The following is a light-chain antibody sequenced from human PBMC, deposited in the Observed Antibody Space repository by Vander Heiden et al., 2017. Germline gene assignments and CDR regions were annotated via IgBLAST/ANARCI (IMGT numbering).Light chain of an antibody. CDR1: SSDIGAYNY. CDR3: CSYAGSYTFEV. J-gene: IGLJ2*01. CDR2: DVT. V-gene: IGLV2-11*01. Sequence: QSALTQPRSVSASPGQSVTISCPGSSSDIGAYNYVSWYQQHPGKVPKLIIYDVTTRPSGVPDRFSGSKSGNTASLTISGLQAEDEADYYCCSYAGSYTFEVFGGGTKLTVL.